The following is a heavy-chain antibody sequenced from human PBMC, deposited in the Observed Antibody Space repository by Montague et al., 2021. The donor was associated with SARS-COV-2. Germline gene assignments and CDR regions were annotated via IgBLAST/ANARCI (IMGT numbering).Heavy chain of an antibody. D-gene: IGHD3-3*01. CDR3: ARATEWRGYYYYYMDV. J-gene: IGHJ6*03. CDR2: SYFRSRWIN. CDR1: GDSVASDRAA. Sequence: CAISGDSVASDRAARKWNRQTSARGSGWLVRSYFRSRWINDYAVSIRSRITINPDTSKNQFSLQLNSVTPEDTAVYYCARATEWRGYYYYYMDVWGKGTTVTVSS. V-gene: IGHV6-1*01.